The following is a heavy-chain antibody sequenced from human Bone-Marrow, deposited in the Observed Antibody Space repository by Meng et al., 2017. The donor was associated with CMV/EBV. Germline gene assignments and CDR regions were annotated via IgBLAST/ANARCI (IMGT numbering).Heavy chain of an antibody. Sequence: KVSCKGSGYSFTTYWIGWVRQMPGKGLEWMGIIYPGDSDTRYSPSFQGQVTISADKSISTAYLQWNSLKASDTAMYYCARLRFLEWNSFDYWGQGTLVPVSS. J-gene: IGHJ4*02. D-gene: IGHD3-3*01. V-gene: IGHV5-51*01. CDR2: IYPGDSDT. CDR1: GYSFTTYW. CDR3: ARLRFLEWNSFDY.